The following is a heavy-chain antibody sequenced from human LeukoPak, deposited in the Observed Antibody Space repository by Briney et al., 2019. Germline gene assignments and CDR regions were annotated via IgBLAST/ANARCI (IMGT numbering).Heavy chain of an antibody. D-gene: IGHD3-9*01. CDR3: AKTYYDILTGYYKRDYFDY. Sequence: PGGSLRLSCAASGFALKNYGMSWVRQAPGKGLEWVSTFSGRSDTTHYADSVKGRFTISRDNSKNTLYLQMNSLRAEDTALYYWAKTYYDILTGYYKRDYFDYWGQGTLVTVSS. CDR1: GFALKNYG. V-gene: IGHV3-23*01. CDR2: FSGRSDTT. J-gene: IGHJ4*02.